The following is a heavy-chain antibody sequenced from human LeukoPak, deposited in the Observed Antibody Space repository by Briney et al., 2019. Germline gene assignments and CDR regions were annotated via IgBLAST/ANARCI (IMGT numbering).Heavy chain of an antibody. V-gene: IGHV1-2*02. Sequence: VASVKVSCKASGYTFTDYYMHWVRQAPGQGFEWMGWINPNSGDTNYAQKFQGRVTMTRDTSISTAHMELSRLRPDDTAVYYCARANFPYCSSTTCLFDYWGQGTLVIVSS. CDR3: ARANFPYCSSTTCLFDY. CDR1: GYTFTDYY. D-gene: IGHD2-2*01. CDR2: INPNSGDT. J-gene: IGHJ4*02.